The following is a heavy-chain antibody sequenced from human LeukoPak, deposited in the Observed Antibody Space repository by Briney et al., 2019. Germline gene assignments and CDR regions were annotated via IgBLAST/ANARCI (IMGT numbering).Heavy chain of an antibody. V-gene: IGHV3-7*01. CDR1: GFTFSSYW. CDR2: IKKDGSEK. Sequence: GGSLRLSCAASGFTFSSYWMSWVRQAPGKGLEWVAHIKKDGSEKYYVDAVKGRFTISRDNAKNSLYLQMNILRAEDTAVYYCARDSHLSRSYYDILTGYYNDPYYYYMDVWGKGTTVTVSS. D-gene: IGHD3-9*01. CDR3: ARDSHLSRSYYDILTGYYNDPYYYYMDV. J-gene: IGHJ6*03.